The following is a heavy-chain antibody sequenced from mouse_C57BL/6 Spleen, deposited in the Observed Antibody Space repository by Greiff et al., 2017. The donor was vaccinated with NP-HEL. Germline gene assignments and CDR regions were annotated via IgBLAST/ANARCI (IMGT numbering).Heavy chain of an antibody. V-gene: IGHV1-59*01. CDR3: ARPSTMVTTRFAY. Sequence: QVQLKQPGAELVRPGTSVKLSCKASGYTFTSYWMHWVKQRPGQGLEWIGVIDPSDSYTNYNQKFKGQATLTVDTSSSTAYMQLSSLTSEDSAVYYCARPSTMVTTRFAYWGQGTLVTVSA. D-gene: IGHD2-2*01. J-gene: IGHJ3*01. CDR1: GYTFTSYW. CDR2: IDPSDSYT.